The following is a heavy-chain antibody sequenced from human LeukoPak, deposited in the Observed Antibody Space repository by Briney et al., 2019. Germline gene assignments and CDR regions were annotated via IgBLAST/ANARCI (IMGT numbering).Heavy chain of an antibody. CDR3: ARVRGSYMDV. V-gene: IGHV1-69*13. Sequence: GASVKVSCKTSGGTSRSYAISWVRQTSGPGLEWMGGIIPIFGTANYAQKFQGRVTITADESTSTAYMELSSLRSEDTAVYYCARVRGSYMDVWGQGTTVTVSS. D-gene: IGHD3-10*01. CDR2: IIPIFGTA. J-gene: IGHJ6*02. CDR1: GGTSRSYA.